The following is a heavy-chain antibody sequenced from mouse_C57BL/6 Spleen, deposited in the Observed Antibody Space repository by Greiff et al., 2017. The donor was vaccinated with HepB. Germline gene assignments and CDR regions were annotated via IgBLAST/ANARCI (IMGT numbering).Heavy chain of an antibody. J-gene: IGHJ4*01. CDR1: GFTFSDFY. CDR3: ARDGIYAMDY. V-gene: IGHV7-1*01. CDR2: SRNKANDYTT. Sequence: EVKLMESGGGLVQSGRSLRLSCATSGFTFSDFYMEWVRQAPGKGLEWIAASRNKANDYTTEYSASVKGRFIVSRDTSQSILYLQMNALRAEDTAIYYCARDGIYAMDYWGQGTSVTVSS.